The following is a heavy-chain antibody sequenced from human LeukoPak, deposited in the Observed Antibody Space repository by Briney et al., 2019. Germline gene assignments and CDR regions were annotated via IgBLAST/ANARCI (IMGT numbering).Heavy chain of an antibody. V-gene: IGHV4-59*01. CDR3: ARYSGGVFD. CDR2: VYYNGDT. D-gene: IGHD3-16*02. CDR1: GASITGDY. Sequence: PSETLSLTCTVSGASITGDYWTVTRQPPGKGLEYIGYVYYNGDTNYNPSLRSRVTMSVDMSKSQFSLNLRSVTAADTAVYFCARYSGGVFDWGQGTLVTVS. J-gene: IGHJ4*02.